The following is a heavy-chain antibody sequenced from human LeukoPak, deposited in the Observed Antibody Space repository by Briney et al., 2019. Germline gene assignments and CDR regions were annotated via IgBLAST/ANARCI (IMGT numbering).Heavy chain of an antibody. D-gene: IGHD3-9*01. CDR1: GYTFTGYY. CDR2: INPNSGGT. J-gene: IGHJ4*02. V-gene: IGHV1-2*02. Sequence: ASVKVSCRASGYTFTGYYIHWVRQAPGQGLEWMGWINPNSGGTICSQKFQDRVTLTRDTSISTAYMEVNRLRSDDTAVYYCARGYHYYDILTGYGFWGQGTLVTVSS. CDR3: ARGYHYYDILTGYGF.